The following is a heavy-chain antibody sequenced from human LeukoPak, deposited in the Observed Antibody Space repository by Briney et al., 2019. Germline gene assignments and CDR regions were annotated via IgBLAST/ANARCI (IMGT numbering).Heavy chain of an antibody. CDR2: IYTSGST. D-gene: IGHD6-19*01. CDR3: ATGAAGIAVAGRRNYYHMDV. V-gene: IGHV4-61*02. CDR1: GGSISSGTYY. Sequence: SETLSLTCTVSGGSISSGTYYWSWIRQPAGRGLEWIGRIYTSGSTNYNPSLKSRVTIAVDTSKNQFSLQLTSVTAADTAVYYCATGAAGIAVAGRRNYYHMDVWGKGTTVTVSS. J-gene: IGHJ6*03.